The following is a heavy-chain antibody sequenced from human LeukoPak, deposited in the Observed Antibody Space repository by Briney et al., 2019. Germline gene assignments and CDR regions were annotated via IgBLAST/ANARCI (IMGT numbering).Heavy chain of an antibody. V-gene: IGHV3-30*02. Sequence: GGSLRLSCAAPGFTFSNYGMHWVRQAPGKGLEWVAFIRYDGNNKYYANSVKGRFTISGDNSKITLYLQMNSLRDEDTAVYYCAKDPHYFGSGSYYDYFDYWGQGTLVTVSS. J-gene: IGHJ4*02. CDR3: AKDPHYFGSGSYYDYFDY. CDR1: GFTFSNYG. CDR2: IRYDGNNK. D-gene: IGHD3-10*01.